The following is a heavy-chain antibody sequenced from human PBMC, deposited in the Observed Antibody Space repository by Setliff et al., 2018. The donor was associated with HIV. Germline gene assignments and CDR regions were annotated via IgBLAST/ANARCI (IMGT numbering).Heavy chain of an antibody. Sequence: GSLRLSCAASGFTFSSNAMHWVRQAPGKGLEWVAVIAYDGSNKYYADSVKGRFTISRDNSKNTLYLQMNSLRAEETAVYYCAKDAYYYGSGIDYYYMDVWGKGTTVTVSS. CDR2: IAYDGSNK. CDR1: GFTFSSNA. D-gene: IGHD3-10*01. V-gene: IGHV3-30*04. J-gene: IGHJ6*03. CDR3: AKDAYYYGSGIDYYYMDV.